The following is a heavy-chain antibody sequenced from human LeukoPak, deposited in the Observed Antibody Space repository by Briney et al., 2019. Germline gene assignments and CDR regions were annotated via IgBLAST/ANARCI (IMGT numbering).Heavy chain of an antibody. CDR1: GGSISSSSYY. D-gene: IGHD6-6*01. Sequence: SETLSLTCTVSGGSISSSSYYWGWIRQPPGKGLEWIGCIYYSGSTYYNPSLKSRVTISVDKSKNQFSLKLSSVTAADTAVYYCARGEYSSSRSFDYWGQGTLVTVSS. J-gene: IGHJ4*02. V-gene: IGHV4-39*07. CDR3: ARGEYSSSRSFDY. CDR2: IYYSGST.